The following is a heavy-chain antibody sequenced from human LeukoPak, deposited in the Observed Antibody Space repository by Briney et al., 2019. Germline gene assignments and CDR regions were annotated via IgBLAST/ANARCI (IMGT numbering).Heavy chain of an antibody. D-gene: IGHD6-19*01. J-gene: IGHJ4*02. V-gene: IGHV3-7*05. Sequence: PGGSLRLSCAASGFTFISCWMSWVRQAPGKGLEWVANIKQDGSEKYYVDSVKGRFTISRDNAKNSVYLQMNSLRAEDTAVYYCASGWYGGYYFDFWGQGTLVTVSS. CDR1: GFTFISCW. CDR2: IKQDGSEK. CDR3: ASGWYGGYYFDF.